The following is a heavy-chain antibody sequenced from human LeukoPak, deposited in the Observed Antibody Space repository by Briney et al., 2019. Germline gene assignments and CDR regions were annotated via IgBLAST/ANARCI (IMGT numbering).Heavy chain of an antibody. CDR2: INHSGST. V-gene: IGHV4-34*01. CDR1: GGSFSGYY. J-gene: IGHJ6*02. D-gene: IGHD2-21*02. Sequence: PSETLSLTCAVYGGSFSGYYWSWIRQPPGKGLEWIGEINHSGSTNYNPSLKSRVTISVDTSKNQFSLKLSSVTAADTAVYYCARTPAGAYCGGDCYSYYGMDVWGQGTTVTVSS. CDR3: ARTPAGAYCGGDCYSYYGMDV.